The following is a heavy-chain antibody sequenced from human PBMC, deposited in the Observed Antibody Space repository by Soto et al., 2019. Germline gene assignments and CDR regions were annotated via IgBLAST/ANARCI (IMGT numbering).Heavy chain of an antibody. Sequence: AASVKVSCKASGGSISNYGISWVRQAPGQGLEWMGGIIPVFGTANYAQKFQGRVTITADESTNIVYMDVTSLRSEDTAVYYCARGDATKIVVTTYYAMDVWGQGTTVTVS. J-gene: IGHJ6*02. CDR1: GGSISNYG. D-gene: IGHD4-17*01. CDR2: IIPVFGTA. V-gene: IGHV1-69*13. CDR3: ARGDATKIVVTTYYAMDV.